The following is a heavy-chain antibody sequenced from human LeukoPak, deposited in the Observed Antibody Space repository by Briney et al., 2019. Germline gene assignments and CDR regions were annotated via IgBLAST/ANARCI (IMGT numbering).Heavy chain of an antibody. Sequence: PSETLSLTCTVSGGSISSYYWSWIRQPPGKGLEWIGRISSSGSTNYNPSLKSRVTISVDTSKNQFSLKLSSVTAADTAVYYCASRDSSGYVDYWGQGTLVTVSS. CDR3: ASRDSSGYVDY. CDR1: GGSISSYY. CDR2: ISSSGST. J-gene: IGHJ4*02. D-gene: IGHD3-22*01. V-gene: IGHV4-4*08.